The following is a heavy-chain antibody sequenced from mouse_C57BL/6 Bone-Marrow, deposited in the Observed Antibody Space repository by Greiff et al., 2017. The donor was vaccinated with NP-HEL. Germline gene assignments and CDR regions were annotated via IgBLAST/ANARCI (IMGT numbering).Heavy chain of an antibody. V-gene: IGHV1-62-2*01. CDR3: ARHGGSPLFITTVVAHFDY. Sequence: QVQLQQSGAELVKPGASVKLSCKASGYTFTEYTIHWVKQRSGQGLEWIGWFYPGSGSIKYNEKFKDKATLTADKSSSPVYMELSRLTSEDSAVYFCARHGGSPLFITTVVAHFDYWGQGTTLTVSS. D-gene: IGHD1-1*01. CDR2: FYPGSGSI. CDR1: GYTFTEYT. J-gene: IGHJ2*01.